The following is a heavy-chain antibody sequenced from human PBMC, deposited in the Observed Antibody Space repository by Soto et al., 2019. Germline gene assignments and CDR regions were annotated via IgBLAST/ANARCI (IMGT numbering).Heavy chain of an antibody. Sequence: SETLSLTCTGSGGSVSSGSYYWSWTRPPQGKGLEWIGYIYYSGSTNYNPALRSRVTIPVDTSKNQVALQLCSLTDAATALYYCAREEVECSSTRCYINWFDPWGKGTLVTVAS. V-gene: IGHV4-61*01. CDR3: AREEVECSSTRCYINWFDP. J-gene: IGHJ5*02. CDR2: IYYSGST. D-gene: IGHD2-2*02. CDR1: GGSVSSGSYY.